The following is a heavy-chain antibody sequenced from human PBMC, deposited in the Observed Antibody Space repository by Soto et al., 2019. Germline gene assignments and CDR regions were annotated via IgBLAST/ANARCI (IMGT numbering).Heavy chain of an antibody. J-gene: IGHJ6*02. CDR3: ARGSGGSSYYYYGMDV. CDR1: GGTFSSYT. D-gene: IGHD2-15*01. V-gene: IGHV1-69*02. CDR2: IIAILGIA. Sequence: SVKVSCKASGGTFSSYTISWVRQAPGQGLEWMGRIIAILGIAKYAQKFQGRVTITRDKSTSTAYMELSSLRSEDTAVYYCARGSGGSSYYYYGMDVWGQGTTVTVSS.